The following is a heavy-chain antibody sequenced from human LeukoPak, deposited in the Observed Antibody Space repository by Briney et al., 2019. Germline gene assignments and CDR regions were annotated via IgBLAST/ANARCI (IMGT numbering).Heavy chain of an antibody. CDR2: IYYSGST. Sequence: PSETLSLTCTVSGGSISSSSYYWGWIRQPPGKGLEWIGSIYYSGSTYYNPSLKSRVTISVDTSKNQFSLKLSSVTAADTAVYYCARSGCSRYFDYWGQGTLVTVSS. CDR1: GGSISSSSYY. D-gene: IGHD3-3*01. J-gene: IGHJ4*02. CDR3: ARSGCSRYFDY. V-gene: IGHV4-39*01.